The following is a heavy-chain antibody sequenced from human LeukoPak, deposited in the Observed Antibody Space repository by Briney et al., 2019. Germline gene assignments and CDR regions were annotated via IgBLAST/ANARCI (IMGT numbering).Heavy chain of an antibody. CDR3: ARADRGYNWNLLPPAFLDYYYMDV. CDR2: INPNSGGT. V-gene: IGHV1-2*02. Sequence: GASVKVSCKASGYTFTGYYMHWVRQAPGQGLEWMGWINPNSGGTNYAQKFQGRVTMTRDTSISTAYMELSRLRSDDTAVYYCARADRGYNWNLLPPAFLDYYYMDVWGKGTTVTVSS. J-gene: IGHJ6*03. D-gene: IGHD1-20*01. CDR1: GYTFTGYY.